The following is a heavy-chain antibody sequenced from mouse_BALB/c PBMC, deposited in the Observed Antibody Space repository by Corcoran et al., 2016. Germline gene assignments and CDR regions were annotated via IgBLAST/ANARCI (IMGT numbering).Heavy chain of an antibody. CDR3: ARSRGNYGGFAY. D-gene: IGHD2-1*01. V-gene: IGHV9-2-1*01. Sequence: QIQLVQSGPELKKPGETVKISCKASGYTFTDYSMHWVKQAPGKGLKWMGWINTETGEPTYADDFKGRFAFSLETSASTAYLQINNLKNEDTATYFCARSRGNYGGFAYWGQGTLVTVSA. CDR1: GYTFTDYS. J-gene: IGHJ3*01. CDR2: INTETGEP.